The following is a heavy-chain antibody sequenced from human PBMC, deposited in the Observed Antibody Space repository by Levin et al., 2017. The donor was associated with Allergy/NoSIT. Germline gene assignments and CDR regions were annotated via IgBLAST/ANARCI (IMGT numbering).Heavy chain of an antibody. CDR2: IFPGDSNT. CDR1: GYSFNNYW. D-gene: IGHD5-12*01. J-gene: IGHJ4*02. Sequence: GESLKISCKASGYSFNNYWIAWVRQMPGKGLEWMGIIFPGDSNTRYSPSFQGQVTISADKSITTAYLQWSSLKASDTAMYYCARRRYSGNLIDYWGQGTLVTVSS. CDR3: ARRRYSGNLIDY. V-gene: IGHV5-51*01.